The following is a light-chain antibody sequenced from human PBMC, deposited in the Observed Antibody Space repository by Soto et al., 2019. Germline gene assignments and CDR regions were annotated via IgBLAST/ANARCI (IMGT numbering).Light chain of an antibody. Sequence: ETVMTQSPATLSLSPGERATLSCRASQSVSTNFAWYQQTPGQAPRLLIFGASTRATGIPDRFSGSGSGTDVTLSIRRGQSEDCAAYVCQQPNERALRFGEEPRVDIK. J-gene: IGKJ4*02. CDR2: GAS. CDR1: QSVSTN. CDR3: QQPNERALR. V-gene: IGKV3-15*01.